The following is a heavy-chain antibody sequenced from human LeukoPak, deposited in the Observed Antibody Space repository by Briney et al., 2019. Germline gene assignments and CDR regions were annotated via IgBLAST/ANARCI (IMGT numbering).Heavy chain of an antibody. CDR1: GPTFSNNA. V-gene: IGHV3-23*01. J-gene: IGHJ3*02. Sequence: PGGSLRLSCAASGPTFSNNAMSWVRQPAEDGLGWVSGISGSGASTYYADSVKGRFTISRDNCKNTLFLQMNRLRAGDTAMYYCAKDRSVGATPGDLFDIWGQGTMVTVSS. CDR2: ISGSGAST. CDR3: AKDRSVGATPGDLFDI. D-gene: IGHD1-26*01.